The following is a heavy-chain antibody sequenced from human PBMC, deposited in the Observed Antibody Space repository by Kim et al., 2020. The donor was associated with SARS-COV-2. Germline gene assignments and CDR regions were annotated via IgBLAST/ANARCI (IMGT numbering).Heavy chain of an antibody. Sequence: VKGRCTIYRDNAKNSLYLQMNSLRAEDTDVYYCARVREEYDFWSGYLDYWGQGTLVTVSS. D-gene: IGHD3-3*01. J-gene: IGHJ4*02. CDR3: ARVREEYDFWSGYLDY. V-gene: IGHV3-11*06.